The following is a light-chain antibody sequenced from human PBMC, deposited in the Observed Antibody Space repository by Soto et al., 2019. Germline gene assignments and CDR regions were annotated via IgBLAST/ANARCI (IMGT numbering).Light chain of an antibody. J-gene: IGKJ5*01. V-gene: IGKV1-9*01. CDR3: QQLNSFPIT. CDR1: QSISSY. Sequence: DIQITQAPSSLSASVRDSVTSSXXASQSISSYLNWYQQKPGRAPKLLIYAASTLQSGVPSRFSGSGSGTEFTLTITSLQPEDFATYYCQQLNSFPITFGQGTRLEI. CDR2: AAS.